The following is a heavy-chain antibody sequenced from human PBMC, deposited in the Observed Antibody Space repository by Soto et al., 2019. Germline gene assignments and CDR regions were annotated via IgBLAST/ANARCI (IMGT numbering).Heavy chain of an antibody. J-gene: IGHJ5*02. CDR1: GFTFTSSA. Sequence: ASVKVSCKASGFTFTSSAVQWVRQARGQRLEWIGWIVVCSGNTNYAQKFQERVTITRDMSTSTAYMELSSLRSEDTAVYYCAADRVGLSVYAIPDNWFDPWGQGTLVTVSS. CDR2: IVVCSGNT. CDR3: AADRVGLSVYAIPDNWFDP. D-gene: IGHD2-8*01. V-gene: IGHV1-58*01.